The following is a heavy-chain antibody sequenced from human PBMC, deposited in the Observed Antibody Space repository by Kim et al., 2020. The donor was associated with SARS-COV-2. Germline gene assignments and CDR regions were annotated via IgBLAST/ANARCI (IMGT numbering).Heavy chain of an antibody. V-gene: IGHV3-48*02. D-gene: IGHD2-15*01. Sequence: GGSLRLSCAASGFTFSSYSMNWVRQAPGKGPEWVSYISSSSSTIYYADSVKGRFTISRDNAKNSLYLQMNSLRDEDTAVYYCARDPAYCSGGSCYSEIYGMDVWGQGTTVTVSS. CDR1: GFTFSSYS. J-gene: IGHJ6*02. CDR3: ARDPAYCSGGSCYSEIYGMDV. CDR2: ISSSSSTI.